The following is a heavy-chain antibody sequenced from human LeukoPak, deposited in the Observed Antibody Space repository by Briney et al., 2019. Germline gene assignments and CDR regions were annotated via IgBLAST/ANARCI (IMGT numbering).Heavy chain of an antibody. Sequence: NPSETLSLTCTVSGGSISSSSYYWGWIRQPPGKGLEWIGSIYYSGSTYYNPSLKSRVTISVDTSKNQFSLKLSSVTAADTAVYYCASLGSDSRGRLDYWGQGTLVTVSS. D-gene: IGHD6-13*01. CDR3: ASLGSDSRGRLDY. J-gene: IGHJ4*02. V-gene: IGHV4-39*01. CDR2: IYYSGST. CDR1: GGSISSSSYY.